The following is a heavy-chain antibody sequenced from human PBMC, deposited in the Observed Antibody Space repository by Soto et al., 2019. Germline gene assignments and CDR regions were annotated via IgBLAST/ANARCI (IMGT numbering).Heavy chain of an antibody. J-gene: IGHJ6*02. CDR3: VRXGSVEYGDYTYVYGMDV. V-gene: IGHV5-51*01. Sequence: GESLKISCKGSGYIFTMYRIGWVRQMPGKGLEWMGIIYPGDSETRYSPSFQGQVTISVDKSISTTYLQWGSLKASDTATYYCVRXGSVEYGDYTYVYGMDVWGPGTTVTVSS. D-gene: IGHD4-17*01. CDR2: IYPGDSET. CDR1: GYIFTMYR.